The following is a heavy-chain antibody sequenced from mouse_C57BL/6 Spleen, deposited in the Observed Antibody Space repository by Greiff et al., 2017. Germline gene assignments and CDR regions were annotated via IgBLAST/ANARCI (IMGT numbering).Heavy chain of an antibody. CDR1: GYTFTEYT. Sequence: QVQLKQSGAELVKPGSSVKLSCKASGYTFTEYTIHWVKQRSGQGLEWIGRFYPGSGSIQYNEKFKDKATLTADKSSSTVYMELRRLTSEDSAVYVCARHEEGGTTAYAMDYWGQGTSVTVSA. CDR3: ARHEEGGTTAYAMDY. J-gene: IGHJ4*01. D-gene: IGHD1-2*01. V-gene: IGHV1-62-2*01. CDR2: FYPGSGSI.